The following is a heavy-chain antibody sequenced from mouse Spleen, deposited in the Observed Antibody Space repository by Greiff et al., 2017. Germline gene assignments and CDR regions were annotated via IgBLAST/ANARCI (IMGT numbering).Heavy chain of an antibody. V-gene: IGHV5-4*02. CDR1: GFTFSDYY. J-gene: IGHJ4*01. CDR3: ARAFYYRSHMDY. Sequence: EVQLQESGGGLVKPGGSLKLSCAASGFTFSDYYMYWVRQTPEKRLEWVATISDGGSYTYYPDSVKGRFTISRDNAKNNLYLQMSSLKSEDTAMYYCARAFYYRSHMDYWGQGTSVTVSS. D-gene: IGHD2-14*01. CDR2: ISDGGSYT.